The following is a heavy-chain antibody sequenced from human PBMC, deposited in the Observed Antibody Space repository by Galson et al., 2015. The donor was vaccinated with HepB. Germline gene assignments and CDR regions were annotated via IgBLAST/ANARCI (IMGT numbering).Heavy chain of an antibody. CDR3: AVRGGS. Sequence: SLRLSCAASGFTFSDYWMYWARRAPGKGLDWVSRIKSDGSDTYYADSVKGRFTISRDNGKNTLFLQMNSLRAEDTAVYYCAVRGGSWGQGTLVTVSS. V-gene: IGHV3-74*01. CDR2: IKSDGSDT. CDR1: GFTFSDYW. J-gene: IGHJ4*02. D-gene: IGHD3-16*01.